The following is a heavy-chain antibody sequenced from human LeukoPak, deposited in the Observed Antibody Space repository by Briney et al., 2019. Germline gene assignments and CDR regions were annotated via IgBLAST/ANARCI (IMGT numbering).Heavy chain of an antibody. Sequence: SETLSLTCTVSGGSISSYYWSWIRQPAGKGLEWIGRIYTSGSTNYNPSLKSRVTISVDTSKNQFSLKLSSVTAADTAVYYCARLVPGIAAAGNAFDIWGQGTMVTVSS. CDR2: IYTSGST. CDR1: GGSISSYY. J-gene: IGHJ3*02. V-gene: IGHV4-4*07. CDR3: ARLVPGIAAAGNAFDI. D-gene: IGHD6-13*01.